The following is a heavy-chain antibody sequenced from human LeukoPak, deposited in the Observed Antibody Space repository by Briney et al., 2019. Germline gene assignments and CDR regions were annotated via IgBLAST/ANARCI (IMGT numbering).Heavy chain of an antibody. D-gene: IGHD6-13*01. Sequence: GRSLRLSCAASGFAFSSYGMHWVRQTPGTGLEWVAVTWYDGSKKYYADSVKGRFIISRGNSKNTLYLQMNSLRVEDTAVYYCARDRLAAAGAGSHFDYWGQGTLVTVSS. V-gene: IGHV3-33*01. J-gene: IGHJ4*02. CDR1: GFAFSSYG. CDR2: TWYDGSKK. CDR3: ARDRLAAAGAGSHFDY.